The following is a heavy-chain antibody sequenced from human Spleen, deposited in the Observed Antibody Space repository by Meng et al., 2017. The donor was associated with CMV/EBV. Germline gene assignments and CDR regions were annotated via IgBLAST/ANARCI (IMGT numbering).Heavy chain of an antibody. V-gene: IGHV1-8*01. J-gene: IGHJ5*02. CDR2: MNPNSGNT. Sequence: TSSAIHWVRQATGQGLEWMGWMNPNSGNTGYAQKFQGRVTMTRNTSISTAYMELSSLRSEDTAVYYCARGLSYCSGGSCYRLHWFDPWGQGTLVTVSS. CDR3: ARGLSYCSGGSCYRLHWFDP. CDR1: TSSA. D-gene: IGHD2-15*01.